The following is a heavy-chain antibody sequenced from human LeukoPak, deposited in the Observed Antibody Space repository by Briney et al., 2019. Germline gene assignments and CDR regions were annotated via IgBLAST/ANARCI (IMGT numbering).Heavy chain of an antibody. Sequence: PGGSLRLSCAASGFTFSSYWMHWVRQAPGKGLVWVSRIDPDGSNTNYADSVKGRFTISRDNAKNTVDLQMISLRDEDTSVYYCVRSHYFAGSGYYYDYWGQGTLVTVSS. CDR1: GFTFSSYW. D-gene: IGHD3-22*01. CDR2: IDPDGSNT. V-gene: IGHV3-74*01. J-gene: IGHJ4*02. CDR3: VRSHYFAGSGYYYDY.